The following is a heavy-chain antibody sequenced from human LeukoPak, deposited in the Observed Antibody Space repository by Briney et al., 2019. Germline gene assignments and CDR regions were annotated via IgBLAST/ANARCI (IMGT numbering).Heavy chain of an antibody. J-gene: IGHJ4*02. CDR1: GYTFTSYA. V-gene: IGHV7-4-1*02. CDR2: INTNTGNP. D-gene: IGHD4-17*01. Sequence: ASVKVSCKASGYTFTSYAMNWVRQAPGQGLEWMGWINTNTGNPTYAQGFTGRFVFSLDTSVSTAYLQISSLKAEDTAVYYCARDGIDYGDYNRGIQDYWGQGTLVTVSS. CDR3: ARDGIDYGDYNRGIQDY.